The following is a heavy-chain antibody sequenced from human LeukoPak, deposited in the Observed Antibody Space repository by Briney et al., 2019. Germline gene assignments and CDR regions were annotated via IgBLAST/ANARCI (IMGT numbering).Heavy chain of an antibody. Sequence: SETLSLTCTVSGGSISGYYWSWIRQTPGKGLEWIGSIHYSGTTNYNPSLKSRLTISVDTSKNQFSLKVTSVSAADTAVYYCARENGWGHWYFDLWGRGALVTVSS. J-gene: IGHJ2*01. CDR1: GGSISGYY. D-gene: IGHD6-19*01. CDR3: ARENGWGHWYFDL. CDR2: IHYSGTT. V-gene: IGHV4-59*01.